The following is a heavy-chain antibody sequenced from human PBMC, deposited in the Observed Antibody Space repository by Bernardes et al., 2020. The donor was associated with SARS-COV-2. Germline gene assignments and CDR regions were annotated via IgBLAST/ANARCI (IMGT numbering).Heavy chain of an antibody. CDR3: AKDIESYGYSLFDY. J-gene: IGHJ4*02. CDR2: ISGDGGST. Sequence: GSLRLSCAASGFTFDDYAMHWVRQAPGKGLEWVSLISGDGGSTYYADSVKGRFTISRDNSKNSLYLQMNSLRTEDTALYYCAKDIESYGYSLFDYWGQGTLVTVSS. CDR1: GFTFDDYA. V-gene: IGHV3-43*02. D-gene: IGHD5-18*01.